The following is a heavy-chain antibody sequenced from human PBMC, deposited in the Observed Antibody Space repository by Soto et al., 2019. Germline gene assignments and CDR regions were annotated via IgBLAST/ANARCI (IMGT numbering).Heavy chain of an antibody. CDR1: GYTFTSYQ. Sequence: QMQLVQSGAEVKKPGASVKVSCKASGYTFTSYQMHWVRQAPGQGLEWMGIINPSGGRITYARRFQGRVMMTRDTSTNTVYMELRSLRCEDTAVYYCARDGPPSTTGVGPSYTMDVWGQGTTVTVS. CDR3: ARDGPPSTTGVGPSYTMDV. D-gene: IGHD3-3*01. CDR2: INPSGGRI. V-gene: IGHV1-46*01. J-gene: IGHJ6*02.